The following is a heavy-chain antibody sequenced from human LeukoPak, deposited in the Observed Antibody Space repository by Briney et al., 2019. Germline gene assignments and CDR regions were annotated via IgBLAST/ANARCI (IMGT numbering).Heavy chain of an antibody. CDR2: ISTSGSTI. V-gene: IGHV3-48*03. J-gene: IGHJ4*02. CDR3: ARGGSYFVH. D-gene: IGHD3-16*01. Sequence: GGSLRLSCAASGFSFRTYEMTWVRQAPGKGLEWVSHISTSGSTINYADSVKGRFTISRDNAKNSLYLQMNSLRAEDTAVYYCARGGSYFVHWGQGTLVTVSS. CDR1: GFSFRTYE.